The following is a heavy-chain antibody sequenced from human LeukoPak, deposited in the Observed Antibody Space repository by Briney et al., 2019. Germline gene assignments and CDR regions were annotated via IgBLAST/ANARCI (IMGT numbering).Heavy chain of an antibody. V-gene: IGHV3-23*01. CDR1: GFTFSSYA. CDR3: AKSVLRGLPPDY. Sequence: GGSLRLSCAASGFTFSSYAMSGVRQAPGKGLEWVSAISGSGGSTYYADSVKGRFTISRDNSKNTRYLQMNSLRAEDTAVYYCAKSVLRGLPPDYWGQGTLVTVSS. CDR2: ISGSGGST. J-gene: IGHJ4*02. D-gene: IGHD1-26*01.